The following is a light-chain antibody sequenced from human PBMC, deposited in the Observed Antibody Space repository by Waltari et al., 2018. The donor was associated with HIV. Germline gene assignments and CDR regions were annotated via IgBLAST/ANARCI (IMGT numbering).Light chain of an antibody. J-gene: IGLJ2*01. CDR1: PSNIGGTS. V-gene: IGLV1-44*01. CDR2: NND. Sequence: SLLTQPPSVSGAPGQRVNISCSGGPSNIGGTSVNWHRQLPGTAPILLIYNNDQRPSSVPVRFSGSKSATSASLVISGLQSDDEADYYCATWDDTMSVVFGGGTRLTVL. CDR3: ATWDDTMSVV.